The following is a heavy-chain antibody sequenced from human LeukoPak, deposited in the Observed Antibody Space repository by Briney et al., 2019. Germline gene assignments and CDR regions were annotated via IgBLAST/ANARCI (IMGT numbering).Heavy chain of an antibody. CDR2: INHSGST. J-gene: IGHJ6*03. Sequence: PSETLSLTCAVYGGSFSGYYWSWIRQPPGKGLEWIGEINHSGSTNYNPSLKSRVTISVDTSKNQFSLKLSSVTAADTAVYYCARSRSGGRRRYYYYMDVWGKGTTVTVSS. CDR1: GGSFSGYY. D-gene: IGHD2-15*01. CDR3: ARSRSGGRRRYYYYMDV. V-gene: IGHV4-34*01.